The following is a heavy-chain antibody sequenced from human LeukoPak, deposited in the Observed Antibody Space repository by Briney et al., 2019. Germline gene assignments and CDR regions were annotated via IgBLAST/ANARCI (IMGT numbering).Heavy chain of an antibody. CDR1: GGSFSGYH. Sequence: PSETLSLTCAVYGGSFSGYHWTWIRQSPGKGLEWIGDINPSGSTYYNPSLKSRLTISVDTSKNQFSLKLRSVTAADTAVYYCARSVPAAKSVADYYYYYMDVWGKGTTVTVSS. D-gene: IGHD2-2*01. V-gene: IGHV4-34*01. J-gene: IGHJ6*03. CDR2: INPSGST. CDR3: ARSVPAAKSVADYYYYYMDV.